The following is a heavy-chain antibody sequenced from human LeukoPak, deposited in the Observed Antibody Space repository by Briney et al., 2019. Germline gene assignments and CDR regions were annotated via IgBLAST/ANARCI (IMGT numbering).Heavy chain of an antibody. CDR1: GGTFSSYA. CDR3: ARGTTVTMIGDVFYYYMDV. Sequence: EASVKVSCKASGGTFSSYAISWVRQAPGQGLEWMGGIIPIFGTANYAQKFQGRVTITADESTSTAYMELSSLRSEDTAVYYCARGTTVTMIGDVFYYYMDVWGKGTTVTVSS. V-gene: IGHV1-69*13. J-gene: IGHJ6*03. D-gene: IGHD4-17*01. CDR2: IIPIFGTA.